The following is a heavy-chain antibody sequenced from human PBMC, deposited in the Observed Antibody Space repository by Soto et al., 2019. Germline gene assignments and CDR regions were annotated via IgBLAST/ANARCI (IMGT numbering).Heavy chain of an antibody. Sequence: ASVKVSCKASGYTFTGYYMHWVRQAPGQGLERMGWINPNSGGTNYAQKFQGWVTMTRDTSISTAYMELSRLRSDDTAVYYCARDGYDFRGIDYWGQGTLVTVSS. D-gene: IGHD3-3*01. J-gene: IGHJ4*02. V-gene: IGHV1-2*04. CDR1: GYTFTGYY. CDR3: ARDGYDFRGIDY. CDR2: INPNSGGT.